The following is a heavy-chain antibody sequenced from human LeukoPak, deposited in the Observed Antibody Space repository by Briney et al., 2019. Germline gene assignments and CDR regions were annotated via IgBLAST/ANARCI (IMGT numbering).Heavy chain of an antibody. J-gene: IGHJ4*02. V-gene: IGHV3-30*03. Sequence: SGGSLRLSCAASGFTFSSYGMHWVRQAPGKGLEWVAVISYDGSNKYYADSVKGRFTISRDNSKNTLYLQMNSLRAEDTAVYYCARAHGYSSSSDYWGQGTLVTVSS. D-gene: IGHD6-6*01. CDR2: ISYDGSNK. CDR3: ARAHGYSSSSDY. CDR1: GFTFSSYG.